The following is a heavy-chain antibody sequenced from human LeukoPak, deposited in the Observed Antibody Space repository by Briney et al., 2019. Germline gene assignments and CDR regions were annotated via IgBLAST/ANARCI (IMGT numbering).Heavy chain of an antibody. CDR1: GFSFSSYP. D-gene: IGHD2-15*01. J-gene: IGHJ4*02. CDR3: VRDGQGSTPLDY. CDR2: ISTDGSRP. Sequence: GGSLRLSCVASGFSFSSYPMNWVRQAPGKGLVWVSGISTDGSRPRYADSVNGRFTISRDNAKNTLYLQMNSLRAEDTAVYFCVRDGQGSTPLDYWGQGTLVTVSS. V-gene: IGHV3-74*01.